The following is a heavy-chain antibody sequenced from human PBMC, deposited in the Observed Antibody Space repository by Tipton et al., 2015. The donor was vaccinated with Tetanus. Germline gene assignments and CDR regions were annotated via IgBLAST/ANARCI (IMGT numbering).Heavy chain of an antibody. J-gene: IGHJ4*02. D-gene: IGHD3-22*01. Sequence: TLSLTCTVSGGSISSGGYYWSWIRQHPGNGLEWIGFIYYSGSTYYNPSLKSRVAISVDTSKNQFSLKLSSVTAADTAVYYCASPGCYYDSIPSSRCSDYWGQGTLVTVSS. V-gene: IGHV4-31*03. CDR3: ASPGCYYDSIPSSRCSDY. CDR1: GGSISSGGYY. CDR2: IYYSGST.